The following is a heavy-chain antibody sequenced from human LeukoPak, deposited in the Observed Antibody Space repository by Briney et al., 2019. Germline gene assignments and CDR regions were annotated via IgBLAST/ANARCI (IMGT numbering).Heavy chain of an antibody. CDR2: IYTSGST. CDR3: ARRRRGDYGRGYFAY. Sequence: SQTLSLTCTVSGGSISSGSYYWSWIRQPAGKGLEWIGRIYTSGSTNYNPSLKSRVTISVDKSTHQFSLKLSSVAAADTAVYYCARRRRGDYGRGYFAYWGQGPLVTVSS. CDR1: GGSISSGSYY. J-gene: IGHJ4*02. V-gene: IGHV4-61*02. D-gene: IGHD4-17*01.